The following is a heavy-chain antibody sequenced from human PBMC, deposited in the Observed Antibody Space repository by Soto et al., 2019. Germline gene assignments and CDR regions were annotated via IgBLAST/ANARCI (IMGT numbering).Heavy chain of an antibody. J-gene: IGHJ4*02. CDR1: RCSFISYH. V-gene: IGHV1-46*01. D-gene: IGHD3-10*01. Sequence: GASVKVSCKASRCSFISYHIHWVRQAPGQGLEWLGIINPSGAYTSYAQKFQGRVTMTRDTSTSTVYMELSSLRFEDTAMYYCARDISLSMVRGVISHWGQGTLVTVSS. CDR2: INPSGAYT. CDR3: ARDISLSMVRGVISH.